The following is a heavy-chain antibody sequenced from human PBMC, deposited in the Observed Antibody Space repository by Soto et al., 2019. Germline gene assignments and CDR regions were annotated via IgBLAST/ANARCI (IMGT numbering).Heavy chain of an antibody. CDR1: GGTFGNSA. CDR2: IIPSFATG. V-gene: IGHV1-69*06. D-gene: IGHD3-10*01. Sequence: SVKVSCKASGGTFGNSAISWVRQAPGQGLEWMGGIIPSFATGNSAPEFQGRLTITADKSTTTAYMELSSLRSEDTAVYYCARSYYGSGSYWFYGMDVWGQGTTVTV. J-gene: IGHJ6*02. CDR3: ARSYYGSGSYWFYGMDV.